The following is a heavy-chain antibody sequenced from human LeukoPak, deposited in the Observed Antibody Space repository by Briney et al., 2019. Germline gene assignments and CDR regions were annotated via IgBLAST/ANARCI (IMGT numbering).Heavy chain of an antibody. Sequence: ASVKVSCKASGYTFTGYYMHWVRQAPGQGLEWMAWIGAHNGLRNFAQKFQGRLTLTTDSSTSTTYMEMRSLRSDDTAVYYCARLSIVGATFDYWGQGTLVTVSS. CDR2: IGAHNGLR. J-gene: IGHJ4*02. V-gene: IGHV1-18*04. D-gene: IGHD1-26*01. CDR3: ARLSIVGATFDY. CDR1: GYTFTGYY.